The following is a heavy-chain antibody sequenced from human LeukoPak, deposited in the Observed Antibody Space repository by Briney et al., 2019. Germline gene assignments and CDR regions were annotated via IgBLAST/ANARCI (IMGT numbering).Heavy chain of an antibody. V-gene: IGHV3-30-3*01. D-gene: IGHD1-26*01. Sequence: GGSLRLSCAASGFSFSNYAMHWVRQAPGKGLEWVAVISYDASNKYYTNSVKGRFTISRDNSKNTLYLQMNSLRAEDTAVYYCAKGYSGSYYYYYGMDVWGQGTTVTVSS. CDR3: AKGYSGSYYYYYGMDV. CDR1: GFSFSNYA. J-gene: IGHJ6*02. CDR2: ISYDASNK.